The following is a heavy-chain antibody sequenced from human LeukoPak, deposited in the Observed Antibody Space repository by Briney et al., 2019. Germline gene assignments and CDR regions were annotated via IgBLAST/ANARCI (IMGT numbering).Heavy chain of an antibody. CDR2: ISAYNGNT. J-gene: IGHJ4*02. CDR1: GYTFTTYG. Sequence: ASVKVSCKAYGYTFTTYGITWVRQAPGQGLEWMGWISAYNGNTNYAQKLQGRVTMTTETSTSTAYMELRSLRSDDTVIYYCARQVDIPMALPDYWGQGTLVTVSS. CDR3: ARQVDIPMALPDY. V-gene: IGHV1-18*01. D-gene: IGHD5-12*01.